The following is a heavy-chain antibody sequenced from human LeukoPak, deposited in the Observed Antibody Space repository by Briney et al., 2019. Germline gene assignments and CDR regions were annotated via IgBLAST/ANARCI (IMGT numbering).Heavy chain of an antibody. Sequence: ASVKVSCKASGYTFTGYYMHWVRQAPGQGLEWMGWINPNSGGTNYAQKFQGRVTMTRDTSISTAYMELSRLRSDDTAVYYCARSPESVMAARLDYWGQGTLVTVSS. CDR2: INPNSGGT. CDR3: ARSPESVMAARLDY. D-gene: IGHD6-6*01. J-gene: IGHJ4*02. CDR1: GYTFTGYY. V-gene: IGHV1-2*02.